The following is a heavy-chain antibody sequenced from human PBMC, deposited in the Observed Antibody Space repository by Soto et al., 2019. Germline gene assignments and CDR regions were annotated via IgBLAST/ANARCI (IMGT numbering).Heavy chain of an antibody. CDR1: GFTFSSYA. CDR3: AKDQRGTEHDYSNNGVILSGMDV. Sequence: GGSLRLSCAASGFTFSSYAMSWVRQAPGKGLEWVSAISGSGGSTYYADSVKGRFTISRDNSKNTLYLQMNSLRAEDTAVYYCAKDQRGTEHDYSNNGVILSGMDVWGQGTTVTVSS. CDR2: ISGSGGST. D-gene: IGHD4-4*01. V-gene: IGHV3-23*01. J-gene: IGHJ6*02.